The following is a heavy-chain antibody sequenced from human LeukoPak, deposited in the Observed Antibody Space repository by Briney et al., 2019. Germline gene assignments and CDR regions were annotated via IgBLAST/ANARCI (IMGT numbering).Heavy chain of an antibody. D-gene: IGHD2-2*01. Sequence: ASVKVSCKASGYTFTSYGISWVRQAPGQGLEWMGWISAYNGNTNYAQKLQGRVTMTTDTSTSTAYMELRSLRSDDTAVYYCARIPKYQLLKGDEYYFDYWGQGTLVTVSS. CDR2: ISAYNGNT. J-gene: IGHJ4*02. V-gene: IGHV1-18*01. CDR1: GYTFTSYG. CDR3: ARIPKYQLLKGDEYYFDY.